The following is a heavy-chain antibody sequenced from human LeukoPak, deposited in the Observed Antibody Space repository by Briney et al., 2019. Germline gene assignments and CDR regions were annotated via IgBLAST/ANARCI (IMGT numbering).Heavy chain of an antibody. Sequence: ASVKVSCKASGYTFTTYGISWVRQAPGQGLECMGWINPYNGNTNYAQKLQGRVTMTTDTSTSTAYMELRSLRSDDTAVYYCARDESRGPYYFDNWGQGTLVTVSS. CDR2: INPYNGNT. CDR3: ARDESRGPYYFDN. J-gene: IGHJ4*02. CDR1: GYTFTTYG. V-gene: IGHV1-18*01.